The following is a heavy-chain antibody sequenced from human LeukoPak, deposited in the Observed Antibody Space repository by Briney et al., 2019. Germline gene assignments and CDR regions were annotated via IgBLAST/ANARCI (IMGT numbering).Heavy chain of an antibody. Sequence: PSETLSLTCAVSGYSISNGYYWGWILQPPGKGLEWIGSIYHSGSTYYNPSLKSRVTISVDTSKNQFSLKLSSVTAADTAVYYCERRMGTFFDYWGQGTLVTVSS. V-gene: IGHV4-38-2*01. CDR2: IYHSGST. D-gene: IGHD5-24*01. CDR3: ERRMGTFFDY. J-gene: IGHJ4*02. CDR1: GYSISNGYY.